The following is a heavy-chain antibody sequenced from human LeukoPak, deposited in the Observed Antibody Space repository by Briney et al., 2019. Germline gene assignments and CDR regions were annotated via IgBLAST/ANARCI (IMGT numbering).Heavy chain of an antibody. CDR3: ARGGQVVPAAFGY. D-gene: IGHD2-2*01. V-gene: IGHV3-30-3*01. Sequence: GGSLRLPCAASGFTFSSYAMHWVRQAPGKGLEWVAVISYDGSNKYYADSVKGRFTISRDNSKNTLYLQMNSLRAEDTAVYYCARGGQVVPAAFGYWGQGTLVTVSS. CDR1: GFTFSSYA. CDR2: ISYDGSNK. J-gene: IGHJ4*02.